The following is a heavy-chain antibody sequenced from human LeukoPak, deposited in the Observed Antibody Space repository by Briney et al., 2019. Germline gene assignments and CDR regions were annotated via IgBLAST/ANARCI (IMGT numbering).Heavy chain of an antibody. CDR1: GFTFSRYS. J-gene: IGHJ4*02. D-gene: IGHD6-19*01. V-gene: IGHV3-21*01. Sequence: PGGSLRLSCAASGFTFSRYSMNWVRQAPGKGLEWVSSISSSSSYIYYADSVKGRFTISRDDAKNLVFLQMNSLRVEDTAVYYCARDGVAGGFDYWGQGILVTVSS. CDR2: ISSSSSYI. CDR3: ARDGVAGGFDY.